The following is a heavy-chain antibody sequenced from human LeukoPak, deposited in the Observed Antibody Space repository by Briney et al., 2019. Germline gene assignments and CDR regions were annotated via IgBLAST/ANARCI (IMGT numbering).Heavy chain of an antibody. D-gene: IGHD1-26*01. CDR2: IYYSGST. CDR1: GGSISSSGYY. Sequence: SETMSLTCTVYGGSISSSGYYWGWIRQPPGKGLEWIASIYYSGSTYYNPSLKSRVTISVDTSKNQLSLKLSSLTAADTAVYYCARHEYSGSYYGLSWFDPWGQGTLVTVSS. J-gene: IGHJ5*02. V-gene: IGHV4-39*01. CDR3: ARHEYSGSYYGLSWFDP.